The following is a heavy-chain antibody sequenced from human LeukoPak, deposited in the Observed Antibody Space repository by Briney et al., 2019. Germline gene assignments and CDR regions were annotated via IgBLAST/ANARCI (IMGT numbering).Heavy chain of an antibody. J-gene: IGHJ6*03. Sequence: SETLSLTCTVSGGSISSYYWSWIRQPAGRGLEWIGRIYTSGSTNYNPSLKSRVTMSVDTSKNQFSLKLSSVTAADTAVYYCARDSPDIVVVPAAPNDYYYYMDVWGKGTTVTVSS. CDR1: GGSISSYY. CDR3: ARDSPDIVVVPAAPNDYYYYMDV. CDR2: IYTSGST. V-gene: IGHV4-4*07. D-gene: IGHD2-2*01.